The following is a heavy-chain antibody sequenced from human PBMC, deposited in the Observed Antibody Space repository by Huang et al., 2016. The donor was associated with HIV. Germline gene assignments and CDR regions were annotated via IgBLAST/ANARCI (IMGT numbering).Heavy chain of an antibody. V-gene: IGHV4-39*02. CDR2: VYFLGNT. CDR1: GTSMTSSTFY. Sequence: QLRESGPGLVTPSETLSLTCSASGTSMTSSTFYSGWFRQPPGRVLEWIGSVYFLGNTYYNPSLKSRVTRSIDTANKQYSMRLTSVSAADTAVYFCAREVRSVDTDRPDGYYYRGLDVWGQGTTVIVSS. J-gene: IGHJ6*02. D-gene: IGHD2-2*03. CDR3: AREVRSVDTDRPDGYYYRGLDV.